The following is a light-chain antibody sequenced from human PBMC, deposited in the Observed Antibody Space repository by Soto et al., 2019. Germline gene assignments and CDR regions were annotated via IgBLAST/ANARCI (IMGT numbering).Light chain of an antibody. CDR2: KAS. J-gene: IGKJ1*01. CDR1: QSISPW. Sequence: LQMTQSPATPSASVGDRVTITCRASQSISPWLAWYQQKPGKAPKLLIYKASSLQSGVPSRFSGSGSGTEFIITFSSLKADDFATYYCQQYIIRWTFGQGTKVDIK. CDR3: QQYIIRWT. V-gene: IGKV1-5*03.